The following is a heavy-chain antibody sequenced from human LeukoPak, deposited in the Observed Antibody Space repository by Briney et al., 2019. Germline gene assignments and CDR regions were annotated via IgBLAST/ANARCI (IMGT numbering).Heavy chain of an antibody. D-gene: IGHD3-9*01. Sequence: SETLSLTCAVYGGSLSGYYWSWIRQPPGKGLEWIGEINHSGSTNYNPSLKSRVTISVDTSKNQFSLKLSSVTAADTAVYYRARAPTLLRYFDWLSDVWGKGTTVTVSS. V-gene: IGHV4-34*01. CDR3: ARAPTLLRYFDWLSDV. CDR2: INHSGST. J-gene: IGHJ6*04. CDR1: GGSLSGYY.